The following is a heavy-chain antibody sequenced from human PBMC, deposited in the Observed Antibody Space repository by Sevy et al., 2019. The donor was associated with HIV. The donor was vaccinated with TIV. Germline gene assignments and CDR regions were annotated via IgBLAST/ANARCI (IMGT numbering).Heavy chain of an antibody. CDR3: AREENRELGTIPLDS. V-gene: IGHV3-48*02. CDR2: ISKRGSTT. J-gene: IGHJ4*02. D-gene: IGHD7-27*01. CDR1: GFTFSHHN. Sequence: GGSLRLSCAASGFTFSHHNMNWVRQAPGKGLEWISYISKRGSTTYFADSVRGRFTISRDNAKNSLFLEMHSLTDEDTAVYCCAREENRELGTIPLDSWGRGIQVTVSS.